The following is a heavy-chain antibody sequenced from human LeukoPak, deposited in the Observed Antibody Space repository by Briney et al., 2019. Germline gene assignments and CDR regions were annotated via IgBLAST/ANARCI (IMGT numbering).Heavy chain of an antibody. J-gene: IGHJ4*02. Sequence: GGSLRLSCAASGFTFSSYAMHWVRQAPGKGLEWVAVISYDGSNKYYADSVKGRFTISRDNSKNTLYLQMNSLRAEDTAVYYCARDMTRRGGYNLILWYWGQGTLVTVSS. CDR2: ISYDGSNK. CDR1: GFTFSSYA. V-gene: IGHV3-30-3*01. D-gene: IGHD5-24*01. CDR3: ARDMTRRGGYNLILWY.